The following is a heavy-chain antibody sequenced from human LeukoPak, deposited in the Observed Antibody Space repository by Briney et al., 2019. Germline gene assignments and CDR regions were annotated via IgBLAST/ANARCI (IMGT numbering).Heavy chain of an antibody. D-gene: IGHD6-19*01. CDR1: GYTFTSYA. Sequence: ASVKVSCKASGYTFTSYAMHWVRQAPGQRLEWMGWINAGNGNTKYSQNFQGRVTITRDTSASTAYMELSSLRSEDTAVYYCARAGSTRLGYISGDMDVWGQGTTVIVSS. J-gene: IGHJ6*02. CDR2: INAGNGNT. CDR3: ARAGSTRLGYISGDMDV. V-gene: IGHV1-3*01.